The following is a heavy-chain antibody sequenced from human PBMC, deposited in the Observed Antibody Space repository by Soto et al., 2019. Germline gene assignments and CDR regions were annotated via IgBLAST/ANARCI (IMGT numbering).Heavy chain of an antibody. CDR2: TYSRSKWYF. Sequence: PSQTLSLTCAISGDSVSSSTVTWNWVRQSPSRGLEWLGRTYSRSKWYFDYAPSVEGRIAINPDTSKNQFSLQLNSMTPEDTAVYYCVRDIRTDVYGMDVWGQGTTVTVSS. J-gene: IGHJ6*02. CDR3: VRDIRTDVYGMDV. CDR1: GDSVSSSTVT. V-gene: IGHV6-1*01.